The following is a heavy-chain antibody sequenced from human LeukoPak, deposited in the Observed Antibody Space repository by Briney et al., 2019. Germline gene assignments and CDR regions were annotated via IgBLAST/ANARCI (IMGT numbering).Heavy chain of an antibody. Sequence: GGSLRLSCAASGFTFSSYWMSWVRQAPGKGLEWVANIKQDGSEKYYVGSVKGRFTISRDNAKNSLYLQMNSLRAEDTAVYYCARDVGYCSGGSCYSDYWGQGTLVTVSS. V-gene: IGHV3-7*01. CDR2: IKQDGSEK. CDR1: GFTFSSYW. D-gene: IGHD2-15*01. J-gene: IGHJ4*02. CDR3: ARDVGYCSGGSCYSDY.